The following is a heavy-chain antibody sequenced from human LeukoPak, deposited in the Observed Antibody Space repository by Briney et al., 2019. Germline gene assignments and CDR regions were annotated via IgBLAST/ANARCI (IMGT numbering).Heavy chain of an antibody. CDR1: GFTFSSYA. Sequence: GGSLRLSCAASGFTFSSYAMSWVRQAPGKGLEWVSAISGSGGSTYYADSVKGRFTISRDNSKNTLYLQMNSLRAEDTAVYYCAKIQSLGYCSGGSCYSYDYFDYWGQGTLVTVSS. V-gene: IGHV3-23*01. CDR2: ISGSGGST. J-gene: IGHJ4*02. D-gene: IGHD2-15*01. CDR3: AKIQSLGYCSGGSCYSYDYFDY.